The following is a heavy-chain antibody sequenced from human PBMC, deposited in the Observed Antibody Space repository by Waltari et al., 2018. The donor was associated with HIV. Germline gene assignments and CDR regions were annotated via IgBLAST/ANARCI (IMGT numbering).Heavy chain of an antibody. CDR3: ARDKMFDYDSVGNEFWGNYYVMDV. CDR2: IYNRGSP. D-gene: IGHD3-22*01. J-gene: IGHJ6*02. V-gene: IGHV4-59*02. CDR1: GGTGSRDY. Sequence: QVQLHESGPGLIKPSETLSLHCTVSGGTGSRDYWRWVRLSHGKCVEWIGYIYNRGSPTYNTSLKSRASISMDTARRQISLKLTSVTVADAAIYYCARDKMFDYDSVGNEFWGNYYVMDVWGQGTTVIVSS.